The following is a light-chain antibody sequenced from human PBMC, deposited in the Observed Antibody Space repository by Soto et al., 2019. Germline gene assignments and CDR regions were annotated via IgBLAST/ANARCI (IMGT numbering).Light chain of an antibody. V-gene: IGLV2-14*01. J-gene: IGLJ3*02. CDR3: SSYTSSNTLVL. CDR1: SNDVGAYNY. CDR2: DVT. Sequence: QSALTQPASVSGSPGQSITISCTGTSNDVGAYNYVSWYQQYPGKAPKLMIYDVTYRPSGVSNRFSGSKSGSTASLTISGLQAEDEADYYCSSYTSSNTLVLFGGGIKVTVL.